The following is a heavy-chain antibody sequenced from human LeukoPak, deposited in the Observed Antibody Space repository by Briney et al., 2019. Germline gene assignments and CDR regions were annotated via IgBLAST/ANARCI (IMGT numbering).Heavy chain of an antibody. D-gene: IGHD6-6*01. CDR3: AREGSSSFRYYYYGMDV. Sequence: GGSLRLSCAAPGFTVSSNYMSWVRQAPGKGLEWVSVIYSGGSTYYADSVKGRFTISRDNSKNTLYLQMNSLRAEDTAVYYCAREGSSSFRYYYYGMDVWGQGTTVTVSS. CDR1: GFTVSSNY. CDR2: IYSGGST. J-gene: IGHJ6*02. V-gene: IGHV3-53*01.